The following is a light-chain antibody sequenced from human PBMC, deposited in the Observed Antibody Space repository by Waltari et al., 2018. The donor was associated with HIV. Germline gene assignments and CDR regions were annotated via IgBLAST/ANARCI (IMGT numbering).Light chain of an antibody. CDR1: QSVSSSY. CDR2: GAS. V-gene: IGKV3-20*01. J-gene: IGKJ1*01. Sequence: EIVLTHSPGTLSLSPGERDPLPLRASQSVSSSYLAGYQQKPGQAPRLLIYGASSRATGIPDRFSGSGSGTDFTLTSSRLEPEDFAVYYCQQYGSSPRTFGQGTKVEIK. CDR3: QQYGSSPRT.